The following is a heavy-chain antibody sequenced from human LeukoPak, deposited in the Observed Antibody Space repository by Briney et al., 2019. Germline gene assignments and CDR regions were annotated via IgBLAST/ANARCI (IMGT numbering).Heavy chain of an antibody. D-gene: IGHD3-22*01. J-gene: IGHJ4*02. V-gene: IGHV3-73*01. CDR1: GFTFSGSA. CDR2: IRSKANSYAT. CDR3: TRTYYYDSSGYYPFDY. Sequence: GGSLRLSCAASGFTFSGSAMHWVRQASGKGLEWVGRIRSKANSYATAYAASVKGRFTISRDDSKNTAYLQMNSLKTEDTAVYYCTRTYYYDSSGYYPFDYWGQGTLVTVSS.